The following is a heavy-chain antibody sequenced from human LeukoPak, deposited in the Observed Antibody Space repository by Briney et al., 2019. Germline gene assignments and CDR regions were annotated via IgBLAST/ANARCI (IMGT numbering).Heavy chain of an antibody. CDR2: IYYSGST. CDR1: GGSISSYY. D-gene: IGHD4-17*01. J-gene: IGHJ5*02. V-gene: IGHV4-59*01. CDR3: ARATDYGDFAYNWFDP. Sequence: SETLCLTCTVSGGSISSYYWSWIRQPPGKGLEWIGYIYYSGSTNYNPSLKSRVTISVDTSKNQFSLKLSSVTAADTAVYYCARATDYGDFAYNWFDPWGQGTLVTVSS.